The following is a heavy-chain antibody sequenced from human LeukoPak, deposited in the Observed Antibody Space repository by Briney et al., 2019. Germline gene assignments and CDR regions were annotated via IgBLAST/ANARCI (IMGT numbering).Heavy chain of an antibody. Sequence: SETLSLTCAVYGGSFSGYYWSWIRQPPGKGLEWIGEINHSGSTNYNPSLKSRVTISVDTSKNQFSLKLSSVTAADTAVYYCAMGYCSSTSCYPFDYWGQGTLVTVSS. J-gene: IGHJ4*02. CDR2: INHSGST. CDR3: AMGYCSSTSCYPFDY. CDR1: GGSFSGYY. D-gene: IGHD2-2*01. V-gene: IGHV4-34*01.